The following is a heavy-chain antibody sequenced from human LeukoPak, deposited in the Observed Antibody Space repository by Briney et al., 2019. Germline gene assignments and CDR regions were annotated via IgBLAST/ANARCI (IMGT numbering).Heavy chain of an antibody. CDR3: AGHDFWNISWVDP. Sequence: VASVKVSCKASGFTFTSSAVQWVRQARGQRLEWIGWIVVGSGNTNYAQKFQERVTITRDMSTSTAYMELSSLRSEDTAVYYCAGHDFWNISWVDPWGQGTLVTVSS. D-gene: IGHD3-3*01. CDR2: IVVGSGNT. J-gene: IGHJ5*02. V-gene: IGHV1-58*01. CDR1: GFTFTSSA.